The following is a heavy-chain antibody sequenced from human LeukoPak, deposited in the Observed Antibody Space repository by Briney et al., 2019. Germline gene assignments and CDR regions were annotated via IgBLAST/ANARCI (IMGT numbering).Heavy chain of an antibody. Sequence: NPSETLSLTCTVSGDSISRNDYYWGWIRRPPGKGLAWIGSVYYSGTTYYNPSLKSRVTISVDTSKNLFSLKLRSVTAADTAVYYCARHVGGHNYDYNSPLAHFDNWGQGTLVTISS. J-gene: IGHJ4*02. V-gene: IGHV4-39*01. D-gene: IGHD1-20*01. CDR3: ARHVGGHNYDYNSPLAHFDN. CDR1: GDSISRNDYY. CDR2: VYYSGTT.